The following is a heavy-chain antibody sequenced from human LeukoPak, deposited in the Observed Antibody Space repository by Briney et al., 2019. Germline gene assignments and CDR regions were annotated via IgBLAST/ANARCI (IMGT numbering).Heavy chain of an antibody. CDR1: GYTFTSYG. J-gene: IGHJ6*02. CDR2: ISAYNGNT. CDR3: ALIAGDVSWGAYYYYGMDV. Sequence: ASVKVSCKASGYTFTSYGISWVRQAPGQGLEWMGWISAYNGNTNYAQKLRGRVTMTTDTSTSTAYMKLRSLRSDDTAEYYCALIAGDVSWGAYYYYGMDVWGQGTTVTVSS. D-gene: IGHD6-13*01. V-gene: IGHV1-18*04.